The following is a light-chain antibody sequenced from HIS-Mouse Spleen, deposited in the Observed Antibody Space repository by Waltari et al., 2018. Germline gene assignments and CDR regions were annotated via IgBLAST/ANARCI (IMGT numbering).Light chain of an antibody. Sequence: QPVLTQPPSASASLGASVTLTCTLSSGYSNYKVDWYQQRPGKGTRLVMGGGPGGIVGSKGDGIPDRLSGLGSGRNRYLTIKNSQEEDESDYHCGADHGSGSNFVVVFGGGTKLTVL. J-gene: IGLJ2*01. CDR3: GADHGSGSNFVVV. CDR1: SGYSNYK. V-gene: IGLV9-49*01. CDR2: GGPGGIVG.